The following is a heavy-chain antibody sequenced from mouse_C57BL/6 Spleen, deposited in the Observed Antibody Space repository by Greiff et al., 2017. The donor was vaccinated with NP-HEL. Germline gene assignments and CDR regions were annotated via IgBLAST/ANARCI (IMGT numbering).Heavy chain of an antibody. CDR2: IDPETGGT. J-gene: IGHJ4*01. Sequence: QVQLQQSGAELVRPGASVTLSCKASGYTFTVYEMHWVKQTPVHGLEWIGAIDPETGGTAYNQKFKGKAILTADKSSSTAYMELRSLTSEDSAVYYCTRWYYGLAMDYWGQGTSVTVSS. V-gene: IGHV1-15*01. CDR1: GYTFTVYE. CDR3: TRWYYGLAMDY. D-gene: IGHD1-1*02.